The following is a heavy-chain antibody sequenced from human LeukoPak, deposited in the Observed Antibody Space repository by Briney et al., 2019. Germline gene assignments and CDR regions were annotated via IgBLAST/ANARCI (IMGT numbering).Heavy chain of an antibody. Sequence: ASVKVSCQASGYTFTSYDINWVRQATGQGLEWMGWMNPNCGNTGYAQKFQGRVTMTRNTSISTAYMELSSLRSENTAVYYCARSAARREANYYYYMDVWGKGTTVTVSS. CDR1: GYTFTSYD. V-gene: IGHV1-8*01. J-gene: IGHJ6*03. CDR2: MNPNCGNT. D-gene: IGHD6-6*01. CDR3: ARSAARREANYYYYMDV.